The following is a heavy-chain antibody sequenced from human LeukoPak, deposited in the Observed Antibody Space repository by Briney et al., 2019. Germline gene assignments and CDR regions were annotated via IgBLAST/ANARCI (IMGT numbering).Heavy chain of an antibody. Sequence: AGESLKISCKGSGYSFTSYWIGWVRQMPGKGLEWMGIIYPGDSDTRYSPSFQGQVTISADKSISTAYLQWSSLKASDTAMYYCARLTNYYDSSGYKIGGFDPWGQGTLVTVSS. CDR2: IYPGDSDT. CDR3: ARLTNYYDSSGYKIGGFDP. V-gene: IGHV5-51*01. CDR1: GYSFTSYW. D-gene: IGHD3-22*01. J-gene: IGHJ5*02.